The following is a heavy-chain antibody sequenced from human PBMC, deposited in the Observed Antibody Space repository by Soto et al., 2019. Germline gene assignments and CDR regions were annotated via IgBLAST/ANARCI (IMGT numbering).Heavy chain of an antibody. J-gene: IGHJ6*02. CDR2: IYYSGST. CDR3: ARTVVQYYSGMTS. V-gene: IGHV4-59*01. CDR1: GGSISSYY. D-gene: IGHD1-1*01. Sequence: PSETLSLTCTVSGGSISSYYWSWIRQPPGKGLEWIGYIYYSGSTNYNPSLKSRVTISVDTSKNQFSLKLSSVTAADTAVYYCARTVVQYYSGMTSGAKGPRSPSP.